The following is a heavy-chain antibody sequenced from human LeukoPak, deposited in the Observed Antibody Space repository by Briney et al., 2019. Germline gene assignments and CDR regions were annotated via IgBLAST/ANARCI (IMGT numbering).Heavy chain of an antibody. J-gene: IGHJ3*02. CDR3: ASRNLEIFGDAFDI. CDR2: INPNSGGT. Sequence: GASVKVSCKASGYTFTGYYMHWVRQAPGQGLEWMGWINPNSGGTNYAQKFQGRVTMTRDTSISTAYMELSRLRSDDTAVYYCASRNLEIFGDAFDIWGQGTMVTVSS. V-gene: IGHV1-2*02. D-gene: IGHD3-3*01. CDR1: GYTFTGYY.